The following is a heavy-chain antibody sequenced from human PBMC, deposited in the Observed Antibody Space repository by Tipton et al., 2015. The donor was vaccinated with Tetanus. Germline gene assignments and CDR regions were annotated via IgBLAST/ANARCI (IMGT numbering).Heavy chain of an antibody. J-gene: IGHJ3*02. CDR1: GGSISSYY. D-gene: IGHD3-10*01. V-gene: IGHV4-59*12. CDR3: ASHYGSGSDDAFDI. Sequence: TLSLTCTVSGGSISSYYWSWIRQPPGKGLEWIGYIYYSGSTNYNPSLKSRVTISVDTSKNRFSLKMTSVTTADTAVYYCASHYGSGSDDAFDIWGQGTMVTVSS. CDR2: IYYSGST.